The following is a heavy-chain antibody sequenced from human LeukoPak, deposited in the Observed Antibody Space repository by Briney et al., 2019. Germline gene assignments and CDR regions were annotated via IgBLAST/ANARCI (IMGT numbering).Heavy chain of an antibody. CDR2: IKQDGSEK. V-gene: IGHV3-7*01. CDR3: ARDQYYDILTGLPDY. D-gene: IGHD3-9*01. Sequence: QPGGSLRLSCAASGFTFSSYSMSWVRQAPGMGLEWVANIKQDGSEKYYVDSVKGRFTISRDNAKNSLYLQMNSLRAEDTAVYYCARDQYYDILTGLPDYWGQGTLVTVSS. J-gene: IGHJ4*02. CDR1: GFTFSSYS.